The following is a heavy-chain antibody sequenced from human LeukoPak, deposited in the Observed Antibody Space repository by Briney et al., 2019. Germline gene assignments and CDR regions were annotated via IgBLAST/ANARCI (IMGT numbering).Heavy chain of an antibody. D-gene: IGHD4-17*01. CDR2: ISSGSSAI. CDR1: GFTFTTYS. V-gene: IGHV3-21*01. Sequence: GGSLRLSCEASGFTFTTYSMTWVRQAPGKGLEWVSIISSGSSAIFSADALKGRFTISRDDAKNLLYLDMNSLRAEDTAVYYCARGHTAVTRRFDFWGQGTLATVSS. CDR3: ARGHTAVTRRFDF. J-gene: IGHJ4*02.